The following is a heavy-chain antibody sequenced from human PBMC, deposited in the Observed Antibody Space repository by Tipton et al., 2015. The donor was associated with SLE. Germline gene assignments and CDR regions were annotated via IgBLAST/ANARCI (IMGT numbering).Heavy chain of an antibody. V-gene: IGHV4-30-2*01. Sequence: TLSLTCAVSGASIGSGGYSWNWIRQPPGKGLQWIGYIFHSGITYYNPSLKSRVTMSVDRPKNQFSLRLTSVTAADTAVYYCATELFRGYTSGWGPDYWGQGTLVTVSS. D-gene: IGHD6-19*01. CDR2: IFHSGIT. J-gene: IGHJ4*02. CDR1: GASIGSGGYS. CDR3: ATELFRGYTSGWGPDY.